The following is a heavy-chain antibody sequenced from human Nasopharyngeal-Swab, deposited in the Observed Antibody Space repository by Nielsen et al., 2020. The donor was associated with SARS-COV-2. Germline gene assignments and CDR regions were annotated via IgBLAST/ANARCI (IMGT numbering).Heavy chain of an antibody. J-gene: IGHJ4*02. D-gene: IGHD3-10*01. V-gene: IGHV3-11*06. CDR2: ISSSSSYT. Sequence: WVGQPPGKGLEWVSYISSSSSYTNYADSVKGRFTISRDNAKNSLYLQMNSLRAEDTAVYYCASYKMGIDYWGQGTLVTVSS. CDR3: ASYKMGIDY.